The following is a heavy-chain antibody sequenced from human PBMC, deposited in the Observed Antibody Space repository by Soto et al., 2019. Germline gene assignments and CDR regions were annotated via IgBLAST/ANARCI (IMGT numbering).Heavy chain of an antibody. Sequence: PSETLSLTCAVSGGSISSSNWWSWVRQPPGKGLEWIGEIYHSGSTNYNPSLKSRVTISVDKSKNQFSLKLSSVTAADTAVYYCADAWSSSLLFKSCGQGTMVTVYS. CDR1: GGSISSSNW. V-gene: IGHV4-4*02. CDR2: IYHSGST. J-gene: IGHJ5*02. D-gene: IGHD6-13*01. CDR3: ADAWSSSLLFKS.